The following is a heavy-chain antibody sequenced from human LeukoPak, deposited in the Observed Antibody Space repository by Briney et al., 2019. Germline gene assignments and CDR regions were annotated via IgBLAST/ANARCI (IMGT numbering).Heavy chain of an antibody. CDR1: GYTFTSYA. Sequence: SVKVSCKASGYTFTSYAMNGVRQAPGQGLEWMGRIIPILGIANYAQKFQGRVTITADKSTSTAYMELSSLRSEDTAVYYCARDKGSEQLVQGFDYWGQGTLVTVSS. J-gene: IGHJ4*02. CDR2: IIPILGIA. V-gene: IGHV1-69*04. D-gene: IGHD6-13*01. CDR3: ARDKGSEQLVQGFDY.